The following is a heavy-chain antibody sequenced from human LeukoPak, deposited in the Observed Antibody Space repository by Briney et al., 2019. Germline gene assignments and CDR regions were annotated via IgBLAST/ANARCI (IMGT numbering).Heavy chain of an antibody. CDR1: GYSFTNYW. J-gene: IGHJ4*02. CDR3: ARARQSGSYAGFAH. V-gene: IGHV5-51*01. CDR2: IYPGDSDT. D-gene: IGHD3-16*01. Sequence: GESLKISCQGSGYSFTNYWIAWVRQMPGKGLEWMGIIYPGDSDTRVSPSFRGRVTMSADKSVSTAYLQLNNLKASGTAMYYCARARQSGSYAGFAHWGPGTLVTVSS.